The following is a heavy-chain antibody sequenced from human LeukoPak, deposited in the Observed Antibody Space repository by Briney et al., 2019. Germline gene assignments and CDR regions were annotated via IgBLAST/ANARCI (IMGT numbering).Heavy chain of an antibody. Sequence: GASVKVSCKTSGYPFSTWEINWVRQAAGQGLEWLGWVHPDGGNTDYAQKFRGRVTMSRDTSTSTAYMELSGLRLDDTAVYFCARGPRNDPWGQGTMVTVSS. CDR3: ARGPRNDP. J-gene: IGHJ5*02. V-gene: IGHV1-8*01. CDR2: VHPDGGNT. D-gene: IGHD1-14*01. CDR1: GYPFSTWE.